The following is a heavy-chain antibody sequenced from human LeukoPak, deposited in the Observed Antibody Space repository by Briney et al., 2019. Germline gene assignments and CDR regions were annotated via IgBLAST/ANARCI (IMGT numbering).Heavy chain of an antibody. CDR1: GFTVSSKY. CDR3: ARGSGTTPLDY. Sequence: TGGSLRLPCAASGFTVSSKYMNWVRQAPGKGLEWVSVIYSGGSTYYADSVKGRFTISRDNSKNTLFLQMNSLRADDTAVYYCARGSGTTPLDYWGQGTLVTVSS. D-gene: IGHD1-26*01. J-gene: IGHJ4*02. V-gene: IGHV3-66*01. CDR2: IYSGGST.